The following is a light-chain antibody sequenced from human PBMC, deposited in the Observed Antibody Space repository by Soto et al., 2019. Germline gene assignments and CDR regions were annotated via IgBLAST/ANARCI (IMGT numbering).Light chain of an antibody. CDR2: ATN. Sequence: TVVTQEPSFSVSPGETVTLTCGLNSGSVSTSYYPGWYQQTPGQAPRTLIYATNTRSSGVPDRFSGSILGNKAALTITGAQADDESDYYCVLYLGRGIVVFGGGTQLTVL. J-gene: IGLJ2*01. CDR3: VLYLGRGIVV. V-gene: IGLV8-61*01. CDR1: SGSVSTSYY.